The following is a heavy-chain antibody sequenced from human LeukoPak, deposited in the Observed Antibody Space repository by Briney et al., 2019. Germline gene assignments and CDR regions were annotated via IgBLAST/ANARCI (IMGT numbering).Heavy chain of an antibody. D-gene: IGHD3-9*01. Sequence: SETLSLTCTVSGGSISSSSYYWGWIRQPPGKGLEWIGSIYYSGSTYYNPSLKSRVTISVDTSKNQFSLKLSSVTAADTAVYYCARVRAGGNYDILTGYHNWFDPWGQGTLVTVSS. CDR3: ARVRAGGNYDILTGYHNWFDP. J-gene: IGHJ5*02. CDR1: GGSISSSSYY. V-gene: IGHV4-39*07. CDR2: IYYSGST.